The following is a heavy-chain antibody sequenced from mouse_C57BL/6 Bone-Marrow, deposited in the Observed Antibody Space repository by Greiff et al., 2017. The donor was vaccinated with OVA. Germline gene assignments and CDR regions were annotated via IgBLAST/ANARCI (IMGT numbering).Heavy chain of an antibody. CDR2: ISDGGSYT. Sequence: DVQLQESGGGLVKPGGSLKLSCAASGFTFSSYAMSWVRQTPEKRLEWVATISDGGSYTYYPDNVKGRFTISRDNAKNNLYLQMSHLKSEDTAMYYCARDNYYGLDYWGQGTTLTVSS. V-gene: IGHV5-4*01. CDR1: GFTFSSYA. CDR3: ARDNYYGLDY. D-gene: IGHD1-1*01. J-gene: IGHJ2*01.